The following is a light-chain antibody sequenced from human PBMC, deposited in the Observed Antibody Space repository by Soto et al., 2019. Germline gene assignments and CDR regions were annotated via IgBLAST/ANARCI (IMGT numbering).Light chain of an antibody. J-gene: IGLJ2*01. CDR2: SNN. V-gene: IGLV1-44*01. CDR1: SSNIGSNT. CDR3: AAWDDSLNGPV. Sequence: QSVLTQPPSASGTPGQRVTISCSGSSSNIGSNTVNWYQQLPGTAPKLLIYSNNQRPSGVPDRFSGSKSGTSASLAISGLHSEDEADYYCAAWDDSLNGPVFGGGTKLTGL.